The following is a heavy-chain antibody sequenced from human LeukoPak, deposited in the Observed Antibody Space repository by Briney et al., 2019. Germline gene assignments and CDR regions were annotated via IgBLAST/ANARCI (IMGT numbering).Heavy chain of an antibody. Sequence: SVKVSCKASGGTFSSYAISWVRQAPGQGLEWMGRIIPILGIANYAQKFQGRVTITADKSTSTAHMELSSLRSEDTAVYYCASCSGGSCYSGYWGQGTLVTVSS. CDR3: ASCSGGSCYSGY. J-gene: IGHJ4*02. D-gene: IGHD2-15*01. V-gene: IGHV1-69*04. CDR1: GGTFSSYA. CDR2: IIPILGIA.